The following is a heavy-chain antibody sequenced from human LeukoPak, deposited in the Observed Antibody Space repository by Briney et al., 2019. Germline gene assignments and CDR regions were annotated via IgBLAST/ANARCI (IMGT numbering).Heavy chain of an antibody. Sequence: GGSLRLSCAASGFTLSSYAMHWVRQAPGKGLEYVSAISSNGGSTYYANSVKGRFTISRDNSKNTLYLQMGSLRAEDMAVYYCARVGVGATYFDYWGQGTLVTVSS. CDR3: ARVGVGATYFDY. J-gene: IGHJ4*02. V-gene: IGHV3-64*01. D-gene: IGHD1-26*01. CDR1: GFTLSSYA. CDR2: ISSNGGST.